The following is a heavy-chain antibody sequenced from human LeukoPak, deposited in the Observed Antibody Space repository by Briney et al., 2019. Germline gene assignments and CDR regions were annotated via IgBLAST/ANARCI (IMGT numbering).Heavy chain of an antibody. V-gene: IGHV1-24*01. D-gene: IGHD3-3*01. Sequence: ASVKVSCKVSGYTLTELSMHWVRQAPGKGLEWMGGFDPEDGETIYAQKSQGRVTMTEDTSTDTAYMELSSLRSEDTAVYYCATRYDFWSGYNLYYFDYWGQGTLVTVSS. CDR1: GYTLTELS. CDR3: ATRYDFWSGYNLYYFDY. CDR2: FDPEDGET. J-gene: IGHJ4*02.